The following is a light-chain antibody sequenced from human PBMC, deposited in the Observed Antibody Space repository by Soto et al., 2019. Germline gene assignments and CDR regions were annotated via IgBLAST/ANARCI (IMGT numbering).Light chain of an antibody. J-gene: IGKJ2*01. Sequence: EIVLTQSPGTLSLSPGERATLSCSASQSVSSSHLAWYQQKPGQAPRLLIYGASSRATGIPARFSGSGSGTDFTLTISRLEPEDFAVYYCQQYDGSRYTFGQGTKVDIK. CDR2: GAS. CDR1: QSVSSSH. V-gene: IGKV3-20*01. CDR3: QQYDGSRYT.